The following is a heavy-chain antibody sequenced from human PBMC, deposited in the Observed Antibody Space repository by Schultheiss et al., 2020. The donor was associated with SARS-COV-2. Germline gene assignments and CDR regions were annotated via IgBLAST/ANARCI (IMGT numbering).Heavy chain of an antibody. V-gene: IGHV4-34*01. J-gene: IGHJ6*04. D-gene: IGHD6-6*01. CDR2: IYYSGST. CDR1: GGSFSGYY. Sequence: SETLSLTCAVYGGSFSGYYWSWIRQPPGKGLEWIGYIYYSGSTNYNPSLKSRVTISVDTSKNQFSLKLSSVTAADTAVYYCARDGVLEYSSPGGGMDVWGKGTTVTVSS. CDR3: ARDGVLEYSSPGGGMDV.